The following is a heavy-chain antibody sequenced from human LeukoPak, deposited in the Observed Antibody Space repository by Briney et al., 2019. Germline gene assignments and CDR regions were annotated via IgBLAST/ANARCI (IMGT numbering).Heavy chain of an antibody. CDR2: ISYDGSNK. V-gene: IGHV3-30*18. J-gene: IGHJ6*02. Sequence: PGGSLRLSCAASGFTFSSYGMHWVRQAPGRGLEWVAVISYDGSNKYYADSVKGRFTISRDNSKNTLYLQMNSLRAEDTAVYYCANDDASYGMDVWGQGTTVTVSS. CDR3: ANDDASYGMDV. CDR1: GFTFSSYG.